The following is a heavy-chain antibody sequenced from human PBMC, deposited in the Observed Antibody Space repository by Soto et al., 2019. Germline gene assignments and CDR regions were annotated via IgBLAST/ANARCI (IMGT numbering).Heavy chain of an antibody. CDR2: IIPIFGTA. D-gene: IGHD3-9*01. Sequence: GASVKVSCKASGGTFSSYAISWVRQAPGQGLEWMGGIIPIFGTANYAQKFQGRVTITADESTSTAYMELSSLRSEDTAVYYAVYDILTGYPLGGDYGMDVWGQGTTVTVSS. V-gene: IGHV1-69*13. CDR3: VYDILTGYPLGGDYGMDV. CDR1: GGTFSSYA. J-gene: IGHJ6*02.